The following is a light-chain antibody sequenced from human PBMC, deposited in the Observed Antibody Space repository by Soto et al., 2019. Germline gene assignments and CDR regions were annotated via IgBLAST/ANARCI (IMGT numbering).Light chain of an antibody. V-gene: IGLV2-11*01. CDR3: CSYAGSPYV. CDR2: DVS. CDR1: SSDVGGYNY. J-gene: IGLJ1*01. Sequence: QSALTQPRSVSGSPGQSVAISCTGTSSDVGGYNYVSWYQQHPGKAPKVMIYDVSKRPSGVPDRFSGSKSGNTASLTISGLQAEHEADYYCCSYAGSPYVFGTGTQLTVL.